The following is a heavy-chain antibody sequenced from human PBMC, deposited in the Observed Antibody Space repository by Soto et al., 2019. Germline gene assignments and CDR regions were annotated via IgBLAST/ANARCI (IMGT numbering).Heavy chain of an antibody. J-gene: IGHJ4*02. V-gene: IGHV2-70*01. Sequence: SCPTLVNPTQTLTLTCTFSGFSLSTSGMCVSWIRQPPGKALEWLALIDWDDDKYYSTSLKTRLTISKDTSKNQVVLTMTNMDPVDTATYYCARRTSGAAAAGVDYFDYWGQGTMVTVYS. CDR2: IDWDDDK. D-gene: IGHD6-13*01. CDR1: GFSLSTSGMC. CDR3: ARRTSGAAAAGVDYFDY.